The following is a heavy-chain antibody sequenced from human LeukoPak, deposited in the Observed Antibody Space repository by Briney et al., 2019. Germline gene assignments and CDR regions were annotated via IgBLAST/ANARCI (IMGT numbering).Heavy chain of an antibody. Sequence: GGSLRLSCAASGFTFSSYGMHWVRQAPGKGLEWVAVIWYDGSNKYYADSVKGRFTISRDNSKNTLYLQMNSLRAEDTAVYYCARDFSGDRRGGSCYYGDYWGQGTLVTVSS. CDR1: GFTFSSYG. D-gene: IGHD2-15*01. CDR2: IWYDGSNK. J-gene: IGHJ4*02. V-gene: IGHV3-33*01. CDR3: ARDFSGDRRGGSCYYGDY.